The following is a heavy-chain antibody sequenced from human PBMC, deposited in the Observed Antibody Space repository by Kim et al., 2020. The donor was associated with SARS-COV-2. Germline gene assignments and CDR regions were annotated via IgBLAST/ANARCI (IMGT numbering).Heavy chain of an antibody. Sequence: YSPSFQGQVTSSADKSISTAYLQWSSLKASDTAMYYCARLYGSGSRVADYWGQGTLVTVSS. D-gene: IGHD3-10*01. CDR3: ARLYGSGSRVADY. V-gene: IGHV5-51*01. J-gene: IGHJ4*02.